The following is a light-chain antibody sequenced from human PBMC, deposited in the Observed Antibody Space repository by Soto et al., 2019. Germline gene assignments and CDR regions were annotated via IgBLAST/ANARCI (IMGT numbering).Light chain of an antibody. CDR1: QSVSSSY. Sequence: EIVLTQSPGTLSLSPGERATLSCRASQSVSSSYLAWYQQKPGQAPRLLIYGASSRATGIPDRFSGSGSGTDFTLPISRLEPEDFAVYYCQQYGSSPRYTFGQGTKLELK. CDR3: QQYGSSPRYT. CDR2: GAS. J-gene: IGKJ2*01. V-gene: IGKV3-20*01.